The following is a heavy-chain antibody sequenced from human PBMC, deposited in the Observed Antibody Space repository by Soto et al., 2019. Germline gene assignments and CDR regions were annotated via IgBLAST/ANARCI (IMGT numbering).Heavy chain of an antibody. J-gene: IGHJ4*02. Sequence: ASVKVSCKASGYTFTSYGISWVRQAPGQGLEWMGWISAYNGNTNYAQKLQGRVTMTTDTSTSTAYMELRSLRSDDTAVYYCARDHPDSSSWYYFDYWGQGTLVTVSS. CDR2: ISAYNGNT. V-gene: IGHV1-18*01. CDR3: ARDHPDSSSWYYFDY. D-gene: IGHD6-13*01. CDR1: GYTFTSYG.